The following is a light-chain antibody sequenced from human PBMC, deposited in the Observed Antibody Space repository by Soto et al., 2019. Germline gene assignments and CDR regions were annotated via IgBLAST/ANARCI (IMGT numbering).Light chain of an antibody. CDR1: QSVSFSY. Sequence: EIVLTQSPGTLSLSPGERATLSCWASQSVSFSYLAWYQQKPGQAPRLLIYGASSRAAGIPNRFNGSGSGTDFTLTISRLEPEDFAVYYCQQYGSSPGTFGQGTKLEIK. CDR3: QQYGSSPGT. CDR2: GAS. V-gene: IGKV3-20*01. J-gene: IGKJ2*01.